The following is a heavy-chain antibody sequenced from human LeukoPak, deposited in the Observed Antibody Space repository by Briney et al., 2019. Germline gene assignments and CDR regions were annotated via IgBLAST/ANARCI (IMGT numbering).Heavy chain of an antibody. D-gene: IGHD3-22*01. CDR3: ARDSSGYQYNWFDP. V-gene: IGHV3-7*01. Sequence: PGGSLRLSCAASGFTFSTYWMSWVRQAPGKGLEWVATIRQDGSEKHYVDSVEGRFTISRDNAKNSLYLQMNSLRAEDTAVYYCARDSSGYQYNWFDPWGQGTLVTVSS. CDR1: GFTFSTYW. J-gene: IGHJ5*02. CDR2: IRQDGSEK.